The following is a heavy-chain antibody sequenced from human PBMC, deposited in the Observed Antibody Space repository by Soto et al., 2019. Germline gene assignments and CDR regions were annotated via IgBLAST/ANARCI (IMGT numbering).Heavy chain of an antibody. CDR3: TRENIENSDGLYDAFDI. Sequence: ASVKVSCKTSGYTFTDYYTHWVRQAPGQGLEWMGWMNPKSGGAYFAQKFQGRVTLTRDTSIGTAYIEVNSLTSDDTAVYFCTRENIENSDGLYDAFDIWGQGITVTVSS. D-gene: IGHD5-18*01. V-gene: IGHV1-2*02. J-gene: IGHJ3*02. CDR1: GYTFTDYY. CDR2: MNPKSGGA.